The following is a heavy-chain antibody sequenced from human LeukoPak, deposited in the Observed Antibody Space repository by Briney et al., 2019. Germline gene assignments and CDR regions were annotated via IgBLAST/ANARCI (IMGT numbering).Heavy chain of an antibody. J-gene: IGHJ6*03. D-gene: IGHD4/OR15-4a*01. Sequence: GASVKVSCKASGGTFSSYAISWVRQAPGQGLEWMGGIIPIFGTANYAQKFQGRVTMTTDTSTSTAYMELRSLRSDDTAVYYCARTEYGGPERSFYYYYMDVWGKGTTVTVSS. CDR3: ARTEYGGPERSFYYYYMDV. CDR1: GGTFSSYA. V-gene: IGHV1-69*05. CDR2: IIPIFGTA.